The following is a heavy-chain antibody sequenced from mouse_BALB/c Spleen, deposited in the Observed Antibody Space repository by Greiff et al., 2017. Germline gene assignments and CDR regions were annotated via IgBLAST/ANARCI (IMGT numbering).Heavy chain of an antibody. CDR2: ISSGGST. J-gene: IGHJ2*01. CDR1: GFTFSSYA. V-gene: IGHV5-6-5*01. Sequence: EVQVVESGGGLVKPGGSLKLSCAASGFTFSSYAMSWVRQTPEKRLEWVASISSGGSTYYPDSVKGRFTISRDNARNILYLQMSSLRSEDTAMYYCARGSYGSRFDYWGQGTTLTVSS. CDR3: ARGSYGSRFDY. D-gene: IGHD1-1*01.